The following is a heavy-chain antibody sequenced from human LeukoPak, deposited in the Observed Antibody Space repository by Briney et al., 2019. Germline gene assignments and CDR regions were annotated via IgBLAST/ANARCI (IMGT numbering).Heavy chain of an antibody. CDR1: GYTFTSYW. Sequence: GESLKISCQGSGYTFTSYWIGWVCQMPGKGLEWMGTIYPDDSDTTYSPSFQGQVTMSVDKSINTAFLQWSSLRASDTAMYYCARRGNLARIDYWGQGTLVIVSS. D-gene: IGHD5-12*01. V-gene: IGHV5-51*01. J-gene: IGHJ4*02. CDR2: IYPDDSDT. CDR3: ARRGNLARIDY.